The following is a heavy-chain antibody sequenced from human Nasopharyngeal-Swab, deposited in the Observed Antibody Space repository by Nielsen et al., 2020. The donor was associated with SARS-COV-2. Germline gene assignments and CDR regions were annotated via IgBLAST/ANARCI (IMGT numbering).Heavy chain of an antibody. Sequence: GESLKISCAASGFTFSSYSMNWVRQAPGKGLEWVSSISSSSSYIYYADSLKDRFTISRDNAKSSLYLQMASLRAEDTAVYFCATSFSTAAYDYWGQGTLVTVSS. D-gene: IGHD6-13*01. CDR1: GFTFSSYS. CDR2: ISSSSSYI. J-gene: IGHJ4*02. CDR3: ATSFSTAAYDY. V-gene: IGHV3-21*04.